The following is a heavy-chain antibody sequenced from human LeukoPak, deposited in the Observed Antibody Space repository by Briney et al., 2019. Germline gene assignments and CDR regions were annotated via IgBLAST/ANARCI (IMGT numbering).Heavy chain of an antibody. CDR1: GYSFTNYW. CDR3: ARHGPVGYSGSQDY. CDR2: IYPGDSDT. Sequence: GESLKISCQGFGYSFTNYWIAWVRQMPGKGLEWMGIIYPGDSDTRYSPSFQGQVTISADKSISTAYLQWSSLKASDTAMYYCARHGPVGYSGSQDYWGQGTLVTVSS. V-gene: IGHV5-51*01. D-gene: IGHD5-12*01. J-gene: IGHJ4*02.